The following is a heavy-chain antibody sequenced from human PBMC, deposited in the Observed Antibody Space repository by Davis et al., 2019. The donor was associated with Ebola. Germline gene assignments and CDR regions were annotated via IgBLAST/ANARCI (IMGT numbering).Heavy chain of an antibody. V-gene: IGHV3-23*01. J-gene: IGHJ6*04. D-gene: IGHD3-3*01. Sequence: GESLKISCTDSVITFSSYAMTWVRQAPGKGLEWVSAINGSGGSTYYADSVKGRFTISRDNSTKTLYLQMNSLRAEDTAVYYCAKSGLSFGVVKYHYGMDVWGKGTTVTVSS. CDR2: INGSGGST. CDR1: VITFSSYA. CDR3: AKSGLSFGVVKYHYGMDV.